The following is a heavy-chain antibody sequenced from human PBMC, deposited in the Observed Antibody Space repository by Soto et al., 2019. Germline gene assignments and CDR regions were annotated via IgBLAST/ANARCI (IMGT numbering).Heavy chain of an antibody. J-gene: IGHJ6*02. CDR1: GFTFSGSA. CDR2: ISSKANSYAT. Sequence: GGSLRLSCAASGFTFSGSAMHLVRQASGKGLEWVGRISSKANSYATADAASVKGRFTISRDDSKNTAYLQMNSLKTEDTAVYYCTRHESGRFGELYYYYGMEVWGQGTTVTVSS. V-gene: IGHV3-73*01. D-gene: IGHD3-10*01. CDR3: TRHESGRFGELYYYYGMEV.